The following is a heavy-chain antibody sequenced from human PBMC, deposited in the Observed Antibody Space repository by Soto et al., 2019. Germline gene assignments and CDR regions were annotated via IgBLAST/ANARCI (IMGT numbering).Heavy chain of an antibody. CDR1: GDSLKNHY. D-gene: IGHD3-22*01. V-gene: IGHV4-59*11. CDR2: IYDSGST. J-gene: IGHJ5*02. Sequence: HSETLSLTYSVSGDSLKNHYWAWIRHSPGKGLEWIGNIYDSGSTNYSPALKSRVSMSVDTSKNLFSLKMNSVTAEDTAVYSCARAPHYDSSGYYQRPRDNWFDPWGQGTLVTVSS. CDR3: ARAPHYDSSGYYQRPRDNWFDP.